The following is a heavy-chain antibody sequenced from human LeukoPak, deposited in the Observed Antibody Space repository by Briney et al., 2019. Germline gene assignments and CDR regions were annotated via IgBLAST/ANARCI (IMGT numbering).Heavy chain of an antibody. Sequence: ASVRVSCKASLYTFTGYYMHWVRQAPGQGLEWMGWINPNSGGTSYAQKLQGRVTMTRDTSISTAYMELSRLRSDDTAVYYCARDPRNDYGDYFFDYWGQGTLVTVSS. V-gene: IGHV1-2*02. CDR1: LYTFTGYY. CDR3: ARDPRNDYGDYFFDY. J-gene: IGHJ4*02. CDR2: INPNSGGT. D-gene: IGHD4-17*01.